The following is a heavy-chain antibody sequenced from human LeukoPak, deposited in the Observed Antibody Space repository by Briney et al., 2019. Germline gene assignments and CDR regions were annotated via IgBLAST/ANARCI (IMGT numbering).Heavy chain of an antibody. CDR2: IIPIFGTA. J-gene: IGHJ6*02. D-gene: IGHD6-19*01. CDR1: GGTFSSYA. Sequence: VASVKVSCKASGGTFSSYAISWVRQAPGQGLEWMGGIIPIFGTANYAQKFQGRVTITADESTSTAYMELSSLRSEDTDVYYCARAARGWPYYYYGMDVWGQGTTVTVSS. CDR3: ARAARGWPYYYYGMDV. V-gene: IGHV1-69*13.